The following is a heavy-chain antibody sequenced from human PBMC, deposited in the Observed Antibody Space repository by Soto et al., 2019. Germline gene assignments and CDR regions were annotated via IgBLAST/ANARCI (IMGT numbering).Heavy chain of an antibody. CDR3: ARANWNEYYFDY. D-gene: IGHD1-1*01. CDR1: SRTSSSYA. J-gene: IGHJ4*02. Sequence: ASLKGSCSASSRTSSSYAIRWGRQAPVQGLEWMGVIVPIFGTAKYGQKFQGRVTITADESTSTAYMYLSSLRLEVTALHYYARANWNEYYFDYWGQGTLVTVSS. V-gene: IGHV1-69*13. CDR2: IVPIFGTA.